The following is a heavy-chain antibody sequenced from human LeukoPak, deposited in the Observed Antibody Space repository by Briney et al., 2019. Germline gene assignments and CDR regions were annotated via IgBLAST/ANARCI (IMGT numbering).Heavy chain of an antibody. D-gene: IGHD1-26*01. CDR3: ARGEPLDY. V-gene: IGHV3-33*08. CDR2: IWYDGSNK. J-gene: IGHJ4*02. CDR1: GFTFSNAW. Sequence: PGGSLRLSCAASGFTFSNAWMSWVRQAPGKGLEWVAVIWYDGSNKYYADSVKGRFTISRDNSKNTLYLQMNSLRAEDTAVYYCARGEPLDYWGQGTLVTVSS.